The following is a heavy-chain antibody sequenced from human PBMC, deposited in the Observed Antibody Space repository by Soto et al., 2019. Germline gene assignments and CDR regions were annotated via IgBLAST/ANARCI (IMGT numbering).Heavy chain of an antibody. D-gene: IGHD3-16*02. CDR3: ARGSPPVIGGKYRRADLDY. V-gene: IGHV4-34*01. Sequence: QVQLQQWGAGLLKPSETLSLTCAVYGGSFSGYYWSWIRQPPGKGLEWIGEINHSGSTNYNPSPKSRVTISVDTSKNQFSLKLSSVTAADTAVYYCARGSPPVIGGKYRRADLDYWGQGTLVTVSS. CDR1: GGSFSGYY. CDR2: INHSGST. J-gene: IGHJ4*02.